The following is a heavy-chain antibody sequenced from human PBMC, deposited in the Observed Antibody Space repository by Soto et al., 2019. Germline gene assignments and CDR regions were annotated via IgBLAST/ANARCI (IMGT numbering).Heavy chain of an antibody. J-gene: IGHJ4*02. CDR3: AREGGSRSYYAFFFDY. D-gene: IGHD1-26*01. Sequence: SQTLSLTCAISGDSVSSNSAAWNWIRQSPSRGLEWRGRTFYWSKWHNDYALSVKSRLTINPDTSRNHFSLQMKSVTHEDTAVYYCAREGGSRSYYAFFFDYWGQGTLVTVSS. CDR1: GDSVSSNSAA. V-gene: IGHV6-1*01. CDR2: TFYWSKWHN.